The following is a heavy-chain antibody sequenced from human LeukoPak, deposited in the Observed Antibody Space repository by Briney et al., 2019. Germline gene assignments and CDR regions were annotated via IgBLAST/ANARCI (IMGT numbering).Heavy chain of an antibody. CDR2: INPNSGGT. V-gene: IGHV1-2*06. CDR3: ARDPIYSSSFPGYDY. CDR1: GYTFTGYY. D-gene: IGHD6-6*01. Sequence: ASVKVSCKASGYTFTGYYIHWVRQAPRQGFEWMGRINPNSGGTNYAQKFQGRVTMTRDTSISTAYMELSRLTSDDTAVYYCARDPIYSSSFPGYDYWGQGTLVTVSS. J-gene: IGHJ4*02.